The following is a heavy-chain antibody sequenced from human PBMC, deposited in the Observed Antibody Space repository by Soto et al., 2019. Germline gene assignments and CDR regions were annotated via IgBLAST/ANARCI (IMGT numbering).Heavy chain of an antibody. CDR1: GGSFSGYY. Sequence: SETLSLTXAVYGGSFSGYYWSWIRQPPGKGLEWIGEINHSGSTNYNPSLKSRVTISVDTSKNQFSLKLSSVTAADTAVYYCAREGYSYTRSLDYWGQGTLVTVSS. CDR3: AREGYSYTRSLDY. V-gene: IGHV4-34*01. D-gene: IGHD5-18*01. CDR2: INHSGST. J-gene: IGHJ4*02.